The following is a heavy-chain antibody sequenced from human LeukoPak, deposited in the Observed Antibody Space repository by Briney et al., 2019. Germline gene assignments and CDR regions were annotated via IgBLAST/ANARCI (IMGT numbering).Heavy chain of an antibody. CDR3: ARTGNDYGDFYFDY. D-gene: IGHD4-17*01. CDR1: GGSISSSSYY. Sequence: PSETLSLTCTVSGGSISSSSYYWGWIRQPPGKGLEWIGSIYYSGSTYYNPSLKSRVTISVDTSKNQFSLKLSSVTAADTAVYYCARTGNDYGDFYFDYWGQGTLVTVSS. V-gene: IGHV4-39*01. CDR2: IYYSGST. J-gene: IGHJ4*02.